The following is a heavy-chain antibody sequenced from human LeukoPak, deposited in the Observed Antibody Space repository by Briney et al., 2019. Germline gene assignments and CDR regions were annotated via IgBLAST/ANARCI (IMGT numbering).Heavy chain of an antibody. CDR3: AGHSGPLTWLDS. V-gene: IGHV4-61*01. Sequence: SETLALTCTVSGGSVSSSSYYWSWIRQPPGKGLEWIGYMYYSGSTNYNPSLKSRVTISVDTSKHQVSLKLSSVTAADAAVYYCAGHSGPLTWLDSWGQGTLVSVSS. D-gene: IGHD3-10*01. J-gene: IGHJ4*02. CDR2: MYYSGST. CDR1: GGSVSSSSYY.